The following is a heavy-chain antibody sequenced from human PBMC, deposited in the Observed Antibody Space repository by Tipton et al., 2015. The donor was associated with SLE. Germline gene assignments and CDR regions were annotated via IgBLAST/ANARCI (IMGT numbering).Heavy chain of an antibody. D-gene: IGHD5-12*01. CDR1: GFTFSTYA. CDR3: AKDGGGYGDYFDC. CDR2: ITGSGVYT. J-gene: IGHJ4*02. V-gene: IGHV3-23*01. Sequence: SLRLSCAASGFTFSTYAMSWVRQAPGKGLEWVSAITGSGVYTYYADSVKGRFTMSRDNSRNTLYLQMNSLRAEDTAIYYCAKDGGGYGDYFDCWGQGTLVTVSS.